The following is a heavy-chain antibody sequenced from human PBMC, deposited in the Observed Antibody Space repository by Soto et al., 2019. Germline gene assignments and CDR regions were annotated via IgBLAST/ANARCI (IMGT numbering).Heavy chain of an antibody. CDR2: INPGSGVT. J-gene: IGHJ4*02. CDR1: GYSFTKYH. Sequence: ASVKVSCKASGYSFTKYHMHWVRQAPGQGLEWMGWINPGSGVTNQAQKFQGGVTMTRDTSITTTYMELNSLTSDDTAVYYCARVAGHKNERFDTWGQGALVTVSS. CDR3: ARVAGHKNERFDT. V-gene: IGHV1-2*02. D-gene: IGHD1-1*01.